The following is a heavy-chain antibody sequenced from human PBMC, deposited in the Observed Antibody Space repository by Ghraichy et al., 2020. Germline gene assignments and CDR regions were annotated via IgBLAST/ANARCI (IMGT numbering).Heavy chain of an antibody. Sequence: SGPTLVKPTQTLTLTCTFSGFSVSTNGVGVGWIRQPPGKALEWLALIYWDDDKRYSPSLKSRLTITKDTSKNQVVLTMTNMDPVDTATYYCAHRGYISGSYYSIFDYWGQGTLVTVSS. CDR1: GFSVSTNGVG. J-gene: IGHJ4*02. CDR3: AHRGYISGSYYSIFDY. CDR2: IYWDDDK. V-gene: IGHV2-5*02. D-gene: IGHD3-10*01.